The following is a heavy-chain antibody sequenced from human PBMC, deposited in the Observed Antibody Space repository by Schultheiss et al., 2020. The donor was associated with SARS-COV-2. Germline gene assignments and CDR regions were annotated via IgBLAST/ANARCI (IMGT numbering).Heavy chain of an antibody. CDR1: GGSISSGGYY. V-gene: IGHV4-61*08. J-gene: IGHJ4*02. CDR3: AKDVTMIVVVTRFDY. D-gene: IGHD3-22*01. Sequence: SQTLSLTCTVSGGSISSGGYYWSWIRQHPGKGLEWIGYIYYSGSTNYNPSLKSRVTISVDTSKNQFSLKLSSVTAADTAVYYCAKDVTMIVVVTRFDYWGQGTLVTVSS. CDR2: IYYSGST.